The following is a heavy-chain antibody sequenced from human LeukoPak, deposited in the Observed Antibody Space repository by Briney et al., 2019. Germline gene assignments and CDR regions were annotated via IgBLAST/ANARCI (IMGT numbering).Heavy chain of an antibody. CDR1: GYTFTSYG. CDR2: ITAYNDNT. D-gene: IGHD3-10*01. J-gene: IGHJ4*02. CDR3: ARALLWFGEPSHIDY. Sequence: ASVKVSCKASGYTFTSYGISWVRQAPGQGLEWMGWITAYNDNTNYAQKLQGRVTMTTDTSTSTAYMELRSLRSDDTAVCYCARALLWFGEPSHIDYWGQGTLVTVSS. V-gene: IGHV1-18*01.